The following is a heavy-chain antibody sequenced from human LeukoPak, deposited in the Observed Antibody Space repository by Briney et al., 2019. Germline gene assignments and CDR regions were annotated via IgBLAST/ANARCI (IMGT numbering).Heavy chain of an antibody. J-gene: IGHJ4*02. D-gene: IGHD1-14*01. V-gene: IGHV4-38-2*02. CDR2: IYHSGST. CDR3: ARALTSHPFDY. CDR1: GYSISSGYY. Sequence: SETLSLTCTVSGYSISSGYYWGWIRQPPGKGLEWIGSIYHSGSTYYNPSLKSRVTISVDTSKNQFSLKLSSVTAADTAVYYCARALTSHPFDYWGQGTLVTVSS.